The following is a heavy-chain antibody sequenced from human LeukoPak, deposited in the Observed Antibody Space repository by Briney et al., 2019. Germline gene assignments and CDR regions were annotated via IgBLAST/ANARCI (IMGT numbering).Heavy chain of an antibody. V-gene: IGHV3-11*01. CDR2: ISSSGSTI. D-gene: IGHD5-12*01. CDR3: ARVVATIQYYYYYMDV. J-gene: IGHJ6*03. Sequence: GGSLRLSCAASGFTFSDYYMSWIRQAPGKGLEWVSYISSSGSTIYYADSVKGRFTISRDNAKNSLYLQMNSLRAEDTAVYYCARVVATIQYYYYYMDVWGKGTTVTISS. CDR1: GFTFSDYY.